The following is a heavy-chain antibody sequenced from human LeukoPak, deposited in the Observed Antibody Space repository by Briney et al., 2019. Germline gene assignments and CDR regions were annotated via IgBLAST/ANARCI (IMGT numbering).Heavy chain of an antibody. D-gene: IGHD4-17*01. CDR1: GGSISSGGYY. CDR2: IYYSGGT. J-gene: IGHJ6*04. V-gene: IGHV4-31*03. CDR3: ARRRGGYGDPGMDV. Sequence: SQTLSLTCTVSGGSISSGGYYWSWIRQHPGKGLEWIGYIYYSGGTYYSPSLKSRVTISVDTSKNQFSLKLSSVTAADTAVYCCARRRGGYGDPGMDVWGKGTTVTVSS.